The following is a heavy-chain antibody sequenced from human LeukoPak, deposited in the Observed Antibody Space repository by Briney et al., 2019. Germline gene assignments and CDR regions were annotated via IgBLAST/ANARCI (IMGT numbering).Heavy chain of an antibody. CDR1: GGSISSGDYY. V-gene: IGHV4-30-4*08. CDR2: IYYSGST. J-gene: IGHJ6*03. CDR3: ARESRSFGVVPRLYYYYMDV. Sequence: SETLSLTCTVSGGSISSGDYYWSWIRQPPGKGLEWIGYIYYSGSTYYNPSLKSRVTISVDTSKNQFSLKLSSVTAADTAVYYCARESRSFGVVPRLYYYYMDVWGKGTTVTVSS. D-gene: IGHD3-3*01.